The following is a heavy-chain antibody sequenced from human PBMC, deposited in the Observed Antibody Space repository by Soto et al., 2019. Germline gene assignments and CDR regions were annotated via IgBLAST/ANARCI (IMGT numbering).Heavy chain of an antibody. CDR1: GGSISSYY. CDR2: IYYIVIT. D-gene: IGHD1-20*01. CDR3: ARYKSNYYYGMDV. V-gene: IGHV4-59*01. J-gene: IGHJ6*02. Sequence: PSETLSLTCTVSGGSISSYYWSWIRQPPGKGLEWIGYIYYIVITNYNPSLKSRVTISVDTSKNQFSLKLSSVTAADTAVYYCARYKSNYYYGMDVWGQGTTVTVSS.